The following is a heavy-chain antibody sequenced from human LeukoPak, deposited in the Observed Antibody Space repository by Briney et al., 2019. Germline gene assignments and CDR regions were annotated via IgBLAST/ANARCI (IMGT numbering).Heavy chain of an antibody. CDR1: GGTFSSYA. J-gene: IGHJ2*01. CDR3: ARYDRAQWYFDL. CDR2: IIPIFGTA. D-gene: IGHD3-10*02. Sequence: SVKVSCKASGGTFSSYAISWVRQAPGQGLEWMGGIIPIFGTANYAQKFQGRVTITTDESTSTAYMELSSLRSEDTAVYYCARYDRAQWYFDLWGRGTLVTVSS. V-gene: IGHV1-69*05.